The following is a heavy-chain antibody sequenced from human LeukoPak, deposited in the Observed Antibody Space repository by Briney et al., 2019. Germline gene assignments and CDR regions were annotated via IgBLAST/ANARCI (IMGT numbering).Heavy chain of an antibody. V-gene: IGHV3-23*01. J-gene: IGHJ6*02. CDR2: ISGSGGST. CDR1: GFTFSSYA. D-gene: IGHD6-6*01. CDR3: ARSGSSSSLHGYYYYGMDV. Sequence: GGSLRLSCAASGFTFSSYAMSWVRQAPGKGLEWVSAISGSGGSTYYADSVKGRFTISRDNSKNTLYLQMNSLRAEDTAVYYCARSGSSSSLHGYYYYGMDVWGQGTTVTVSS.